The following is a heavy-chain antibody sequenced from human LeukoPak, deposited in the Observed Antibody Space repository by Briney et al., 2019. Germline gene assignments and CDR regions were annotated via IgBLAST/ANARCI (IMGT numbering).Heavy chain of an antibody. V-gene: IGHV1-2*02. D-gene: IGHD1-14*01. Sequence: ASVKVSCKASGYTFTGYYTHWVRQAPGQGLEWMGWINPNSGGTNYAQKFQGRVTMTTDTSTSTAYMELRSLRSDDTAVYYCASMQAGTVEYWGQGTLVTVSS. CDR3: ASMQAGTVEY. CDR2: INPNSGGT. J-gene: IGHJ4*02. CDR1: GYTFTGYY.